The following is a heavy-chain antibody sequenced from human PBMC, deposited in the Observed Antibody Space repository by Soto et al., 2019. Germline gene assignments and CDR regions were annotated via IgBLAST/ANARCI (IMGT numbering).Heavy chain of an antibody. Sequence: QVQLQQWGAGLLKPLETLSLTCAINGGSFSGYYWSWIRQPPGKGLEWIGEINHSGSTNYNPSLQSRVIISLDTSKNQFSRKLSSVTAADTAVYYCARERRVVGGYSSNWYDYSDYWGQGTLVKVSS. V-gene: IGHV4-34*01. J-gene: IGHJ4*02. CDR1: GGSFSGYY. D-gene: IGHD6-13*01. CDR3: ARERRVVGGYSSNWYDYSDY. CDR2: INHSGST.